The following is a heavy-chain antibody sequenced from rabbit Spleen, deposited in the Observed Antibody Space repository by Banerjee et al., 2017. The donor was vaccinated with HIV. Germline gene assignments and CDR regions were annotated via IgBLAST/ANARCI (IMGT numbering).Heavy chain of an antibody. Sequence: QSLEESGGDLVKPGASLTLTCTASGFTISGNYFMCWVRQAPGRGLEWIACIYAGSGNAYHASWAKGRFTISKSSSTTVTLQMTSLTAADTATYFCARSGGDIYDFKLWGPGTLVTVS. CDR2: IYAGSGNA. V-gene: IGHV1S40*01. CDR3: ARSGGDIYDFKL. D-gene: IGHD2-1*01. CDR1: GFTISGNYF. J-gene: IGHJ4*01.